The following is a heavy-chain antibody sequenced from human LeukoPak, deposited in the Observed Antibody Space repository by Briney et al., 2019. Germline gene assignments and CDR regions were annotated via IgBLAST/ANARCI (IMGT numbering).Heavy chain of an antibody. V-gene: IGHV3-23*01. CDR2: ISGSGGST. CDR3: ARDGPGITGTTSDDY. D-gene: IGHD1-20*01. CDR1: GFTFSSYT. J-gene: IGHJ4*02. Sequence: GGSLRLSCAASGFTFSSYTMSGVRQAPGKGLDWFSAISGSGGSTYYADSVKGLFTISSDNSKNTLYLQMNSLRAEDTAVYYCARDGPGITGTTSDDYWGQGTLVTVSS.